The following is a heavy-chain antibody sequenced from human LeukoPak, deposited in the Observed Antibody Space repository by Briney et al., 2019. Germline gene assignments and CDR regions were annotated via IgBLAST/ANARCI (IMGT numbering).Heavy chain of an antibody. CDR2: FDPEDGET. J-gene: IGHJ4*02. D-gene: IGHD4-23*01. V-gene: IGHV1-24*01. CDR3: ATVSPYGGNMGYFDY. CDR1: GYTFTGYY. Sequence: GASVKVSCKASGYTFTGYYMHWVRQAPGQGLEWMGGFDPEDGETIYAQKFQGRVTMTEDTSTDTAYMELSSLRSEDTAVYYCATVSPYGGNMGYFDYWGQGTLVTVSS.